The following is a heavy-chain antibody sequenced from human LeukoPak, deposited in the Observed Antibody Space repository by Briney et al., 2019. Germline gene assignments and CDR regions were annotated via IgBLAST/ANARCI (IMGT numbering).Heavy chain of an antibody. CDR3: VRRVAARPRSNWFDP. J-gene: IGHJ5*02. CDR1: GFTFSSYG. CDR2: ISYDGSNK. D-gene: IGHD6-6*01. V-gene: IGHV3-30*03. Sequence: GRSLRLSCAASGFTFSSYGMHWVRQAPGKGLEWVAVISYDGSNKYYADSVKGRFTISRDNAKNSLYLQMNSLRAEDTAVYYCVRRVAARPRSNWFDPWGQGTLVTVSS.